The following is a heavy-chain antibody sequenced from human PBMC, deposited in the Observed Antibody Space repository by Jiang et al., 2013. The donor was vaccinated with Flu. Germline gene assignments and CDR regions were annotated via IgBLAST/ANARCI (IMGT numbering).Heavy chain of an antibody. CDR1: GGSISSGGYY. CDR2: IYYSGSA. CDR3: ARDPWFGELLGAFDI. D-gene: IGHD3-10*01. J-gene: IGHJ3*02. Sequence: SGPGLVKPSQTLSLTCTVSGGSISSGGYYWSWIRQHPGKGLEWIGYIYYSGSAYYNPSLKSRVTISVDTSKNQFSLKLSSVTAADTAVYYCARDPWFGELLGAFDIWGQGTMVTVSS. V-gene: IGHV4-31*03.